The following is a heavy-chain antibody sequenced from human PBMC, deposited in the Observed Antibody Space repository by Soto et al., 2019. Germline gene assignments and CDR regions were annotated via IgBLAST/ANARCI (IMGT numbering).Heavy chain of an antibody. D-gene: IGHD1-26*01. CDR1: GFTFSSYA. Sequence: GGSLRLSCAASGFTFSSYAMSWVRQAPGKGLEWVSAISGRGGSTYYADSVKGRFTISRDNSKNTLYLQMNSLRAEDTAVYYCAKALTIVGANWFDPWGQGTLVTVSS. CDR2: ISGRGGST. V-gene: IGHV3-23*01. J-gene: IGHJ5*02. CDR3: AKALTIVGANWFDP.